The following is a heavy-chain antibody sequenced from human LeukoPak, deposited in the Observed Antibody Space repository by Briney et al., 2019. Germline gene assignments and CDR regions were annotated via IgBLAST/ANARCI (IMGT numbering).Heavy chain of an antibody. CDR1: GFTFSSYW. V-gene: IGHV3-7*01. D-gene: IGHD5-24*01. CDR3: ARDRPSFEMATILHYMDV. CDR2: IKQDGSEK. J-gene: IGHJ6*03. Sequence: GGSLRLSCAASGFTFSSYWMSWVRQAPGKGLEWVANIKQDGSEKYYVASVKGRFTISRDNAKNSLYLQMNSLRAEDTAVYYCARDRPSFEMATILHYMDVWGKGTTVTVSS.